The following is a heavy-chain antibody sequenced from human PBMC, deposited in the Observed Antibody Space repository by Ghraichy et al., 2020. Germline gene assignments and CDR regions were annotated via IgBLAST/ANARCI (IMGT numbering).Heavy chain of an antibody. D-gene: IGHD6-13*01. J-gene: IGHJ4*02. CDR2: IYPGDSDT. CDR3: ASQSAAGGIAAGGFDY. V-gene: IGHV5-51*01. CDR1: GYSFTNYW. Sequence: GESLNISCKGSGYSFTNYWIGWVRQMPGKGLEWMGIIYPGDSDTRYSPSFQGQVTISADKSISTAYLQWSSLKASDTAMYYCASQSAAGGIAAGGFDYWGQGTLVTVSS.